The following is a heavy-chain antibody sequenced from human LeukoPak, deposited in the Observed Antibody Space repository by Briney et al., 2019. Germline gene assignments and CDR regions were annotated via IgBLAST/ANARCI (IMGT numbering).Heavy chain of an antibody. CDR1: DYSITSGYH. CDR2: ISRSGST. CDR3: ARGYIGNSGRYYYYYMDV. Sequence: PSETLSLTSAVSDYSITSGYHWGWIRQPPEKGLEWIGSISRSGSTYYSPSPKGRVTMSVDSSKNEFSLNLSSVTAADTAVYYCARGYIGNSGRYYYYYMDVWGKGTTVTVSS. V-gene: IGHV4-38-2*01. J-gene: IGHJ6*03. D-gene: IGHD1-26*01.